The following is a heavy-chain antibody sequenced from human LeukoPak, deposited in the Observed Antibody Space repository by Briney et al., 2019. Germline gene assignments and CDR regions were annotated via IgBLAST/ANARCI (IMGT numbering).Heavy chain of an antibody. Sequence: ASVKVSCKASGYTFTGYYMHWVRQAPGQGLEWMGWINPNSGGTNYARKFQGRVTMTRDTSISTAYMELSRLRSDDTAVYYCARETRNWNYVPKYYYYMDVWGKGTTVTVSS. CDR1: GYTFTGYY. CDR3: ARETRNWNYVPKYYYYMDV. V-gene: IGHV1-2*02. D-gene: IGHD1-7*01. J-gene: IGHJ6*03. CDR2: INPNSGGT.